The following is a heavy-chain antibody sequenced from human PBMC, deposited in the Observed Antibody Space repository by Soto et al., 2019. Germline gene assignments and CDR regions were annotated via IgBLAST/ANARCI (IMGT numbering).Heavy chain of an antibody. D-gene: IGHD2-2*02. V-gene: IGHV1-69*13. CDR1: GGTFSSYA. J-gene: IGHJ6*02. CDR2: IIPIFGTA. CDR3: ARGHEVVVVPAAIRNYYYGMDV. Sequence: SVKVSCKASGGTFSSYAISWVRQAPGQGLEWMGGIIPIFGTANYAQKFQGRVTITADESTSTAYMELSSLRSEDTAVYYCARGHEVVVVPAAIRNYYYGMDVWGQGTTVTVSS.